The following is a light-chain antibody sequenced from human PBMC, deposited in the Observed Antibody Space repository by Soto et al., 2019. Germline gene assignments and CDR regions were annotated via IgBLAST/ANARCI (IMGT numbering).Light chain of an antibody. CDR1: SSDVGGYNY. J-gene: IGLJ3*02. V-gene: IGLV2-11*01. CDR2: DVS. Sequence: QSALTQPRSVSGSPGQSVTISCTGTSSDVGGYNYVSWYQQYPGKAPKVMIYDVSKRPSGVPDRFSASKSGNTASLTISGLQAEDEAAYHCCSYDGSSGFWVFGGGTKLTVL. CDR3: CSYDGSSGFWV.